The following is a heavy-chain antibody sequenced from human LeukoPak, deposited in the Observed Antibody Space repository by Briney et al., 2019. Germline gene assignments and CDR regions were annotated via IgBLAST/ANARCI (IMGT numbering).Heavy chain of an antibody. J-gene: IGHJ4*02. D-gene: IGHD3-3*01. CDR1: GYTFTSYD. V-gene: IGHV1-8*03. CDR2: MNPNSGNT. Sequence: ASVKVSCKASGYTFTSYDINWVRQATGQGLEWMGWMNPNSGNTGYAQKFQGRVTITRNTSISTAYMELSSLRSEDTAVYYCARGRANYDFWSGYYATSYYFDYWGQGTLVTVSS. CDR3: ARGRANYDFWSGYYATSYYFDY.